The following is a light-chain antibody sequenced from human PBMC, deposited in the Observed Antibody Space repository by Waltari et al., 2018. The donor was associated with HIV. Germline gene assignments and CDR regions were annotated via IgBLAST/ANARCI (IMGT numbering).Light chain of an antibody. J-gene: IGLJ2*01. V-gene: IGLV3-21*02. CDR2: DDS. CDR1: HIGGKS. CDR3: QVWDSNSDHVV. Sequence: SYVLTQPPSVSVAPGQPARVSCGGSHIGGKSVHWYQQKPGQAPVLVVYDDSDRPSGIPGRFSGSNSGNTATLTISGVEAGDEAAYYCQVWDSNSDHVVFGGGTKLTVL.